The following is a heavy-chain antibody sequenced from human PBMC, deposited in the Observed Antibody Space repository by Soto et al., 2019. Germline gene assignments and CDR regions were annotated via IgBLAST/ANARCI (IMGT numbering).Heavy chain of an antibody. Sequence: ASVKVSCKASGYTFTGYYMHWVRQAPGQGLEWMGWINPNSGGTNYAQKFQGRVTMTRNTSISTAYMELSSLRSEDTAVYYCARGRGCSSTSCYEYYYFYMDVGGKGTPVTAPS. V-gene: IGHV1-2*02. D-gene: IGHD2-2*01. CDR3: ARGRGCSSTSCYEYYYFYMDV. J-gene: IGHJ6*03. CDR2: INPNSGGT. CDR1: GYTFTGYY.